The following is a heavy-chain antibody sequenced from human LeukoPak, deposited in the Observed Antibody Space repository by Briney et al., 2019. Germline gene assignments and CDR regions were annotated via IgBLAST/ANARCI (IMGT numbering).Heavy chain of an antibody. CDR3: AELGITMIGGV. Sequence: PGGSLRLSCAASGFTFSSYEMIWVRQAPGKGLEWVSYISSSGSTIYYADSVKGRFTISRDNAKNSLYLQMNSPRAEDTAVYYCAELGITMIGGVWGKGTTVTISS. J-gene: IGHJ6*04. CDR1: GFTFSSYE. D-gene: IGHD3-10*02. CDR2: ISSSGSTI. V-gene: IGHV3-48*03.